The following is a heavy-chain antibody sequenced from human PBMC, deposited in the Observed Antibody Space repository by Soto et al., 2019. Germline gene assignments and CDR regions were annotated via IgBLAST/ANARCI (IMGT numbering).Heavy chain of an antibody. CDR3: TRHEIAAAGFDY. CDR2: IRSKANSYAT. J-gene: IGHJ4*02. V-gene: IGHV3-73*01. CDR1: GFTFSGSA. D-gene: IGHD6-13*01. Sequence: PGGSLRLSCAASGFTFSGSAMHWVRQASGKGLEWVGRIRSKANSYATAYAASVKGRFTISRDDSKNTAYLQMNSLKTEDTAVYYCTRHEIAAAGFDYWGQGTLVTVSS.